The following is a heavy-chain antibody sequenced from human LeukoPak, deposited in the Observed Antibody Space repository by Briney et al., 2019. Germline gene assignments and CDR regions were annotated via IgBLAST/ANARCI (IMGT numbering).Heavy chain of an antibody. Sequence: GGSLRLCCAASGFTFSNAWMSWVRHAPGKGLEWVGRIKSKTDGGTTDYAAPVKGRFTISRDGSKNTLYLQMNSLKTEDTALYYCAREGPLQLLVGTLYYYYMDVWGKGTTVTVSS. D-gene: IGHD6-19*01. V-gene: IGHV3-15*01. CDR1: GFTFSNAW. J-gene: IGHJ6*03. CDR3: AREGPLQLLVGTLYYYYMDV. CDR2: IKSKTDGGTT.